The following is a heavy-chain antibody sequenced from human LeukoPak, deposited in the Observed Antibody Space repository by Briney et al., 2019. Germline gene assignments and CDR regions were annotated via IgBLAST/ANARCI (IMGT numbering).Heavy chain of an antibody. CDR2: IYHSGST. V-gene: IGHV4-4*02. Sequence: SETLSLTCAVSGGSISSSNWWSWVRPPPGKGLEWIGEIYHSGSTNYNPSLKSRVTISVDKSKNQFSLKLSSVTAADTAVYYCARGGGSGYYLVPLGYWGQGTLVTVSS. CDR3: ARGGGSGYYLVPLGY. J-gene: IGHJ4*02. CDR1: GGSISSSNW. D-gene: IGHD3-22*01.